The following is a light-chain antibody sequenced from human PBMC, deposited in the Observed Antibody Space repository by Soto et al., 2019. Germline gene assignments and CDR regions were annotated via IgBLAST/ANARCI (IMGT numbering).Light chain of an antibody. CDR1: QSVLYSSNNNNY. V-gene: IGKV4-1*01. CDR3: QQYFSPPYT. Sequence: DIVMTQSPDSLAVSLGERATINCKSSQSVLYSSNNNNYLAWYQHKPGQPPKLLIYWASTRESGVPDRFSGSGSGTDFTLTISRLQAEDVAVYYCQQYFSPPYTFGQGTKLEIK. CDR2: WAS. J-gene: IGKJ2*01.